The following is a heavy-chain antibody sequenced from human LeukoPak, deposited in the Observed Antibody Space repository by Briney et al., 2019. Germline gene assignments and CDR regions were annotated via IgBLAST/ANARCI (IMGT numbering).Heavy chain of an antibody. J-gene: IGHJ2*01. D-gene: IGHD2-15*01. Sequence: GGSLRLSCAASGFTFSSYAMHWVRQAPGKGLEYVSAISSNGGSTYYATSVKGRFTISRDNSESALYRQMGSLRAEDMAVYYCARDHLYCSGGSCYQTPSPRWYFDLWGRGTLVTVSS. CDR3: ARDHLYCSGGSCYQTPSPRWYFDL. CDR1: GFTFSSYA. V-gene: IGHV3-64*01. CDR2: ISSNGGST.